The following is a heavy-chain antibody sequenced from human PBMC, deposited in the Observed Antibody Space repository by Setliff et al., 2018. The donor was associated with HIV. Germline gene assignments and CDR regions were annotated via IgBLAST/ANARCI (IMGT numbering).Heavy chain of an antibody. D-gene: IGHD3-22*01. CDR2: IEQDGSEK. V-gene: IGHV3-7*03. J-gene: IGHJ4*01. CDR3: ASSRPPDNSSGYLDH. Sequence: GSLRLSCAASGFSLSYYRMNWVRQAPGKGLEWVANIEQDGSEKYYVDSVKGRFTISRDNTKNSLYLQMDSLRAEDTAVYYCASSRPPDNSSGYLDHWGQGTLVTVSS. CDR1: GFSLSYYR.